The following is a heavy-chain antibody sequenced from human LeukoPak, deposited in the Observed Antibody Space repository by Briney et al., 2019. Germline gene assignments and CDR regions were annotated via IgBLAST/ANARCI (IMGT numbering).Heavy chain of an antibody. V-gene: IGHV3-48*01. CDR1: GFTFSNYA. Sequence: GGSLRLSCAASGFTFSNYAVSWVRQAPGKGLEWVSYISSSSSTIYYAASVKGRFTISRDNAKNSLYLQMNSLRAEDTAVYYCASTIFGVAPYFDYWGQGTLVTVSS. J-gene: IGHJ4*02. CDR3: ASTIFGVAPYFDY. D-gene: IGHD3-3*01. CDR2: ISSSSSTI.